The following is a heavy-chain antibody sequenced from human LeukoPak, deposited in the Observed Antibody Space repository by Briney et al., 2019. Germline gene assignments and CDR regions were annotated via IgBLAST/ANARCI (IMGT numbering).Heavy chain of an antibody. V-gene: IGHV3-21*04. CDR3: AKHHYGGNSEYDC. CDR1: GFTFSSYS. J-gene: IGHJ4*02. Sequence: GGSLRLSCAASGFTFSSYSMNWVRQAPGKGLEWVSSISSSSSYIYYADSVKGRFTISRDNAKNSLYLQMNSLRAEDTAVYYCAKHHYGGNSEYDCWGQGTLVTVSS. CDR2: ISSSSSYI. D-gene: IGHD4-23*01.